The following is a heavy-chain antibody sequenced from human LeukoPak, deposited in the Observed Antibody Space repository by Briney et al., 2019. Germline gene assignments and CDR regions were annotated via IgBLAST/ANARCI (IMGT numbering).Heavy chain of an antibody. D-gene: IGHD3-22*01. J-gene: IGHJ4*02. CDR1: GGSISSYY. Sequence: SETLSLTCTVSGGSISSYYWSWIRQPPGKGLEWIGDIYYSGSTNYNPSLKSRVTISVDTSKNQFSLKLSSVTAADTAVYYCARRTYYDDSSGYTHNYYFDYWGQGTLVTVSS. V-gene: IGHV4-59*08. CDR3: ARRTYYDDSSGYTHNYYFDY. CDR2: IYYSGST.